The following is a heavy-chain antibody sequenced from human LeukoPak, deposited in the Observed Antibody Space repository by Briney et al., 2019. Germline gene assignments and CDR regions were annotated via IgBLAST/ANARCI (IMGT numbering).Heavy chain of an antibody. V-gene: IGHV4-34*01. Sequence: SETLSLTCALSGGSITDYFYNWVRQPPGKGLEWIGEINHSGSSTYNPSLKSRVIISVDTSKNQFSLKLSSVTAADTAVYYCARLDREGPFDYWGQGTLVTVSS. CDR1: GGSITDYF. D-gene: IGHD1-14*01. CDR3: ARLDREGPFDY. J-gene: IGHJ4*02. CDR2: INHSGSS.